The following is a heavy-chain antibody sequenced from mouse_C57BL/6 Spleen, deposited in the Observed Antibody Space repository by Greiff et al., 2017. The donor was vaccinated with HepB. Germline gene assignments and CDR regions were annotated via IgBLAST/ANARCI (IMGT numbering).Heavy chain of an antibody. CDR1: GYTFTSYW. J-gene: IGHJ2*01. V-gene: IGHV1-55*01. CDR3: ARGEERTGYYFDY. Sequence: QVQLQQPGAELVKPGASVKMSCKASGYTFTSYWITWVKQRPGQGLEWIGDIYPGSGSTNYNEKFKSKATLTVDTSSSTAYMQLSSLTSEYSAVYYCARGEERTGYYFDYWGQGTTLTVSS. CDR2: IYPGSGST.